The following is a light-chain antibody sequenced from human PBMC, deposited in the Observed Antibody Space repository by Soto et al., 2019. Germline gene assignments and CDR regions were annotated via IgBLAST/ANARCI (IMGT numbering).Light chain of an antibody. CDR3: QQYGSSPLS. Sequence: EIVLTQSPGTLSLSPGERATLSCRASQSVSSSYLAWYQQKPGQAPRLLIYGASSRATGIPDRFSGSGSGTDVSLTISRLEPEDYEVYYCQQYGSSPLSFGGGTKVESK. J-gene: IGKJ4*01. CDR1: QSVSSSY. V-gene: IGKV3-20*01. CDR2: GAS.